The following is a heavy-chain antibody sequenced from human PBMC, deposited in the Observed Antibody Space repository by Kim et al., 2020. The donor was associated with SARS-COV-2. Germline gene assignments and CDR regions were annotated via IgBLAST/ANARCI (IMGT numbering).Heavy chain of an antibody. CDR1: GFTFSNSG. CDR2: IGASGAGT. V-gene: IGHV3-23*01. CDR3: AKNRTLEF. D-gene: IGHD1-7*01. Sequence: GGSLRLSCAASGFTFSNSGMYWVRQAPGKGLEWVSAIGASGAGTYYADSVKGRFTISRDNSKKTLYLQMSSLRAEDTALYYCAKNRTLEFWGQGTLVTVS. J-gene: IGHJ4*02.